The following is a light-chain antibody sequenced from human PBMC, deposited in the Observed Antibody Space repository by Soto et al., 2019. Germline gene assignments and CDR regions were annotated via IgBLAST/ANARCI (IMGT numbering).Light chain of an antibody. J-gene: IGKJ2*01. CDR2: GTS. V-gene: IGKV3-20*01. CDR3: QQFGASPYT. CDR1: QSVRSSY. Sequence: EIVLTQSPGTVSLSPGERVTLSCRASQSVRSSYLAWYQQTPGQAPRLLMYGTSTRATGIPDRFSGSGSGTDFTLTISRLEAEDIAVYYCQQFGASPYTFGQGTKLEIK.